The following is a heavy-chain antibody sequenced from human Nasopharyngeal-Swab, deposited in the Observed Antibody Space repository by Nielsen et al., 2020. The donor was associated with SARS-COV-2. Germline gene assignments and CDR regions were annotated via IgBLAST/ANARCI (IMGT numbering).Heavy chain of an antibody. D-gene: IGHD5-18*01. J-gene: IGHJ4*02. CDR1: GFIFSNYG. CDR2: IWYDGTNK. Sequence: GESLKISCVASGFIFSNYGMHWVRQAPGKGLEWVAGIWYDGTNKYYADSVKGRFTVSRDNSKKTVYLQMSSLRAEDTAVYFCARAADTTLGMGWGQGTLFTVSS. V-gene: IGHV3-33*01. CDR3: ARAADTTLGMG.